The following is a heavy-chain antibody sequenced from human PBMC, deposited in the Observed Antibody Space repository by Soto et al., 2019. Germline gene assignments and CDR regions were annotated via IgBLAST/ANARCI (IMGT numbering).Heavy chain of an antibody. CDR3: ARASVVAATNDAFDI. D-gene: IGHD2-15*01. Sequence: EVQLVESGGGLVQPGGSLRLSCAASGFTVSSNYMSWVRQAPGKGLEWVSVIYSGGSTYYADSVKGRFTISRDNSKNTLYLQMNSLRAEDTAVYYCARASVVAATNDAFDIWGQGTMVTVSS. CDR1: GFTVSSNY. J-gene: IGHJ3*02. V-gene: IGHV3-66*01. CDR2: IYSGGST.